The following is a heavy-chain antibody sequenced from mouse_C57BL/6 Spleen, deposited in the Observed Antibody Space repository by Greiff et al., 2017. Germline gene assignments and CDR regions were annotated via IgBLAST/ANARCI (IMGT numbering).Heavy chain of an antibody. CDR1: GYSFTGYY. D-gene: IGHD1-1*01. J-gene: IGHJ2*01. V-gene: IGHV1-42*01. CDR2: INPSTGGT. Sequence: EVQLQQSGPELVKPGASVKISCKASGYSFTGYYMNWVKQSPEKSLEWIGEINPSTGGTTYNQKFKAKATLTVDKSSSTAYMQLKSLTSEDSAVYYCASYGSSSGGYWGQGTTLTVSS. CDR3: ASYGSSSGGY.